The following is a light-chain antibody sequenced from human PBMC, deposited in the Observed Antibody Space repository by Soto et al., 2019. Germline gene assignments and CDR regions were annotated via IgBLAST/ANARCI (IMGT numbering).Light chain of an antibody. CDR1: QSVSSSY. CDR2: GAS. Sequence: EIVLTQSPGTLSLSPGERATLSCRASQSVSSSYLAWYQQKPGQAPRLLIYGASSRATGIPDRFSGSGSGTDFTLTISRLEPEDFAVYYCQQYGSSLRWTFGPGTKVDIK. V-gene: IGKV3-20*01. J-gene: IGKJ3*01. CDR3: QQYGSSLRWT.